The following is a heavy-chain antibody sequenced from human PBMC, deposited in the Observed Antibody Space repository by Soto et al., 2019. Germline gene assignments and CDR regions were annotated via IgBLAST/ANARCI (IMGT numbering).Heavy chain of an antibody. CDR3: ARVLYRNVIHA. V-gene: IGHV1-2*02. D-gene: IGHD5-18*01. J-gene: IGHJ4*02. CDR2: IDPRNGGT. CDR1: GYIFSDYY. Sequence: QVQLVQSGSDVKKPGASFTVSCKASGYIFSDYYIHWVRQAPGQGLEWMGWIDPRNGGTKYAQKFQDRLTMTTDTSTSTAFLELRRLRLVDTAVFFCARVLYRNVIHAWGQGTLVTVSS.